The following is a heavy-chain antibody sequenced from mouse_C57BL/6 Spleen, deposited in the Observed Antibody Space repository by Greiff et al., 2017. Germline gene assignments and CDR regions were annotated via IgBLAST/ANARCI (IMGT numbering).Heavy chain of an antibody. CDR2: LDPSDSYT. J-gene: IGHJ4*01. V-gene: IGHV1-50*01. D-gene: IGHD2-5*01. CDR1: GYTFTSYW. CDR3: ARKGDCYSIPYARDC. Sequence: VQLQQPGAELVKPGASVKLSCKASGYTFTSYWMQWVKQRPGQGLEWIGELDPSDSYTNYNQKFKGKATLTVDTSSSTAYMQLSSLTSEDSAVYYCARKGDCYSIPYARDCRGQGTSVTV.